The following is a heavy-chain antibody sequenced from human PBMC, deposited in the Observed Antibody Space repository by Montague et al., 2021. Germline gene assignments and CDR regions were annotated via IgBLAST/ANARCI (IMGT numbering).Heavy chain of an antibody. CDR2: VYYRGST. J-gene: IGHJ4*02. V-gene: IGHV4-39*01. CDR3: ARQTVVSPHFDY. D-gene: IGHD4-23*01. CDR1: GGSTTTSNYY. Sequence: SETLSLTCAVSGGSTTTSNYYWGWIRQHLGKGLEWIGSVYYRGSTYYNPSLKSRVTIFIDTSKKKFSLKLTSVTAADTAVYFCARQTVVSPHFDYWVQGTRVAVSS.